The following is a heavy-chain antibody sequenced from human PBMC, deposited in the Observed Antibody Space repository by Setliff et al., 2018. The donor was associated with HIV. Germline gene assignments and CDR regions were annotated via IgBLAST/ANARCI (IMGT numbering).Heavy chain of an antibody. CDR1: GGTFSNYA. CDR2: IIPIFGTT. CDR3: ARDGAWYSGVY. D-gene: IGHD6-19*01. V-gene: IGHV1-69*05. Sequence: ASVKVSCKASGGTFSNYAINWVRQAPGQGLEWMGGIIPIFGTTDYAQQFQGRVTLTTDESTSTAYMELSSLRSEDTAVYYCARDGAWYSGVYWGQGTPVTVSS. J-gene: IGHJ4*02.